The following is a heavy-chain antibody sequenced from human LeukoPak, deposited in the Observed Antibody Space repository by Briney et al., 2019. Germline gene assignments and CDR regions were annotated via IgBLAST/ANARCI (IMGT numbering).Heavy chain of an antibody. CDR3: ARYEGPMTAFDI. Sequence: ASVKVSCKASGGTFSSYAISWVRQAPGQRLEWMGWINGNGNTKYSQEFQGRFTITRDTPASTVYMELSSLRSEDMAVYYCARYEGPMTAFDIWGQGTMVTVSS. CDR1: GGTFSSYA. D-gene: IGHD3-22*01. CDR2: INGNGNT. V-gene: IGHV1-3*03. J-gene: IGHJ3*02.